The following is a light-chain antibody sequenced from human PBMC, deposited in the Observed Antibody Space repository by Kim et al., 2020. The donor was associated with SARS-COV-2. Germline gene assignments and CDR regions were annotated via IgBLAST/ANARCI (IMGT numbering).Light chain of an antibody. CDR1: RGGIASNY. V-gene: IGLV6-57*01. Sequence: GKTVTISCTRSRGGIASNYVQWYQLRPGSSPTTVIFEDNQRPTGVSTRFSGSIDSSSHSAFLTISGLRPEDEADYFCQSYVGNDRVFGGGTQLTVL. CDR3: QSYVGNDRV. J-gene: IGLJ3*02. CDR2: EDN.